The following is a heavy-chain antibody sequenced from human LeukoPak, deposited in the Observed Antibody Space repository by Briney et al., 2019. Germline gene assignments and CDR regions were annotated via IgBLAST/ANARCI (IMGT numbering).Heavy chain of an antibody. J-gene: IGHJ4*02. CDR3: ARLEGSGAPVY. D-gene: IGHD3-10*01. V-gene: IGHV4-4*07. Sequence: PSETLFLTCTVSGASVTDYYWTWIRQPAGKGLEWIGRMSITENTYCSPSLESRVTISVDGSKNQFSLNLTSLTAADTAVYYCARLEGSGAPVYWGQGIRVTVSP. CDR1: GASVTDYY. CDR2: MSITENT.